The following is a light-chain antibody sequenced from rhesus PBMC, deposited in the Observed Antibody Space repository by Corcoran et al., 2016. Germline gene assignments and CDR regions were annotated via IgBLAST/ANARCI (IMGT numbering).Light chain of an antibody. CDR1: QSVSSY. J-gene: IGKJ1*01. V-gene: IGKV3-24*04. CDR2: GAS. CDR3: LQSSSWPRT. Sequence: EIVMTQSPATLALSPGERATLSCRASQSVSSYLAWYQQKPGQAPRLLIYGASRRATGIPDRFSGGGSGTEFTLTISSLEPEDVGVYFCLQSSSWPRTFGQGTKVEIK.